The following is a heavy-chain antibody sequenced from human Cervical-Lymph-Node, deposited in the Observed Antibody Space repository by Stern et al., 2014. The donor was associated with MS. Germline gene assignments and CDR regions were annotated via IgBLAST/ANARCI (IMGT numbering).Heavy chain of an antibody. Sequence: EMHLVESGGGLVKPGGSLRLSCAASGFTFSSYSMNWVRQAPGQGRECVSSISSSSSYIYYADSVKGRFTISRDNAKNSLYLQMNSLRAEDTAVYYCARGTVSAFDIWGQGTMVTVSS. J-gene: IGHJ3*02. CDR3: ARGTVSAFDI. CDR1: GFTFSSYS. D-gene: IGHD1-1*01. V-gene: IGHV3-21*01. CDR2: ISSSSSYI.